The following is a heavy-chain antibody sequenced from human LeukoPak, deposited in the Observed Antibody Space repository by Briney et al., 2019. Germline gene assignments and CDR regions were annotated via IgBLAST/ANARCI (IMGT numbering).Heavy chain of an antibody. CDR1: GYTFTVYY. Sequence: ASVKVSCKASGYTFTVYYMHWVRQALGQGLEWMGWINPNSGGTNYARKFQGRVTMTRDTSISTAYMEVSRLTSDDTAVFYCAREGSGYPYWGQGTLVTVSS. D-gene: IGHD5-12*01. J-gene: IGHJ4*02. V-gene: IGHV1-2*02. CDR2: INPNSGGT. CDR3: AREGSGYPY.